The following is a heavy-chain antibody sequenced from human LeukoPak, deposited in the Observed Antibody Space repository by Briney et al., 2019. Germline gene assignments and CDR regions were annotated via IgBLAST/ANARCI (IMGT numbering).Heavy chain of an antibody. V-gene: IGHV4-59*01. J-gene: IGHJ4*02. CDR3: ARDLEQQLVSRSHLSLDY. D-gene: IGHD6-13*01. CDR1: GGSISSYY. Sequence: SETLSLTCTVSGGSISSYYWSWIRQPPGKGLEWIGYIYYSGNTNYNPSLKSRVTISVDTSKNQFSLKLSSVTAADTAVYYCARDLEQQLVSRSHLSLDYWGQGTLVTVSS. CDR2: IYYSGNT.